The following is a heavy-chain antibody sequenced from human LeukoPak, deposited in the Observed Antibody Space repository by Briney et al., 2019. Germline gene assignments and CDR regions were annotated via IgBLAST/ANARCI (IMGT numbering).Heavy chain of an antibody. CDR1: GFTFSDYY. CDR3: VVGATADAFDI. V-gene: IGHV3-11*01. D-gene: IGHD1-26*01. Sequence: GGSLRLSCAASGFTFSDYYMSWIRQAPGKGLEWVSYISSSGSTIYYADSVKGRFTISRDNVKNSLYLQMNSLRAEDTAVYYCVVGATADAFDIWGQGTMVTVSS. CDR2: ISSSGSTI. J-gene: IGHJ3*02.